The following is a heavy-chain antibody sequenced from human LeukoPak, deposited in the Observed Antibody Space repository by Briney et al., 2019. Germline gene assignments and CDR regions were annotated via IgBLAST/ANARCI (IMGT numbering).Heavy chain of an antibody. Sequence: PSETLSLTCTVSGGSISSGGYYWSWIRQPPGKGLEWIGYIYHSGSTYYNPSLKSRVTISVDRSKNQFSLKLSSVTAADTAVYYCARLTIFGVVPMNNDAFDIWGQGTMVTVSS. CDR2: IYHSGST. CDR1: GGSISSGGYY. CDR3: ARLTIFGVVPMNNDAFDI. J-gene: IGHJ3*02. D-gene: IGHD3-3*01. V-gene: IGHV4-30-2*01.